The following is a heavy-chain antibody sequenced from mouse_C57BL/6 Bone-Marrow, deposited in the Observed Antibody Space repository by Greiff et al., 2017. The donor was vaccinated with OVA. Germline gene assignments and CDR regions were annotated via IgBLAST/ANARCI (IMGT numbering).Heavy chain of an antibody. V-gene: IGHV1-26*01. Sequence: VQLQQSGPELVKPGASVKISCKASGYTFTDYYMNWVKQSHGKSLEWIGDINPNNGGTSYNQKFKGKATLTVDKSSSTAYMELRSLTSEDSAVYYCARWTTVVDPLDYWGQGTTLTVSS. CDR1: GYTFTDYY. J-gene: IGHJ2*01. CDR3: ARWTTVVDPLDY. D-gene: IGHD1-1*01. CDR2: INPNNGGT.